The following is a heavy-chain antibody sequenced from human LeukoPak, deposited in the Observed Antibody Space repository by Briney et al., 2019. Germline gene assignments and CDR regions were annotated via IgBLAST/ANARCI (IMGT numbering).Heavy chain of an antibody. CDR2: IIPILGIA. D-gene: IGHD4-17*01. Sequence: GASVKVSCKASGGTFSSYAISWVRQAPGQGLEWMGRIIPILGIANYAQKFQGRVTMTRDTSTSTVYMELSSLRSEDTAVYYCARGDVTTVTKWGQGTLVTVSS. CDR1: GGTFSSYA. CDR3: ARGDVTTVTK. J-gene: IGHJ4*02. V-gene: IGHV1-69*04.